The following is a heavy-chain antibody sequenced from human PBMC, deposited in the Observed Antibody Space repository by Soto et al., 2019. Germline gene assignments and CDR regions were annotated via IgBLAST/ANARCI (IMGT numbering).Heavy chain of an antibody. CDR3: ARDYRDFSGYGHEVYYYYMDV. D-gene: IGHD5-12*01. Sequence: ASVKVSCKASGYTFTGYYMHWVRQAPGQGLEWMGWINPNSGGTNYAQKFQGWVTMTRDTSISTAYMELSRLRSDDTAVYYCARDYRDFSGYGHEVYYYYMDVWGKGTTVTVSS. V-gene: IGHV1-2*04. CDR1: GYTFTGYY. J-gene: IGHJ6*03. CDR2: INPNSGGT.